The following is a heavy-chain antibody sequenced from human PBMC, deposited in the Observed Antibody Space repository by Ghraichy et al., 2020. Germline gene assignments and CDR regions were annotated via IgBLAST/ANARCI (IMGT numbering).Heavy chain of an antibody. D-gene: IGHD3-3*01. Sequence: GGSLRLSCAASGFTFDDYAMHWVRQAPGKGLEWVSLISGDGGSTYYADSVNGRFTISRDNSKNSLYLQMNSLRTEDTALYYCAKVPVRFLALYGMDVWGQGTTVTVSS. CDR1: GFTFDDYA. V-gene: IGHV3-43*02. J-gene: IGHJ6*02. CDR2: ISGDGGST. CDR3: AKVPVRFLALYGMDV.